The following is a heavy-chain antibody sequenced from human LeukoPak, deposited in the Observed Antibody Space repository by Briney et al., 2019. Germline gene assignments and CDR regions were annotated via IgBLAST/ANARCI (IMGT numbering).Heavy chain of an antibody. J-gene: IGHJ5*02. V-gene: IGHV4-4*02. Sequence: PSETLSLTCAVSGGSISSSNWWSWVRQPPGKGLEWIGEIYHSGSTNYNPSLKRRVTISVDKSKNQFSLKLSSVTAADTAVYYCATLYENWFDPWGQGTLVTVSS. CDR3: ATLYENWFDP. D-gene: IGHD5/OR15-5a*01. CDR1: GGSISSSNW. CDR2: IYHSGST.